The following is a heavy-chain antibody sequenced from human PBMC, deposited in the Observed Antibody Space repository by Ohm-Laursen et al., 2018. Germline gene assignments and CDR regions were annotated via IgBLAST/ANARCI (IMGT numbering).Heavy chain of an antibody. CDR1: GFTFDDYA. V-gene: IGHV3-9*01. Sequence: SLRLSCTAPGFTFDDYAMHWVRQAPGKGLEWVSGISWNSGSIGYADSVKGRFTISRDNAKNSLYLQMNSLRAEDTALYYCAKDSGIVVVTLGMDVWGQGTTVTVSS. J-gene: IGHJ6*02. CDR2: ISWNSGSI. D-gene: IGHD3-22*01. CDR3: AKDSGIVVVTLGMDV.